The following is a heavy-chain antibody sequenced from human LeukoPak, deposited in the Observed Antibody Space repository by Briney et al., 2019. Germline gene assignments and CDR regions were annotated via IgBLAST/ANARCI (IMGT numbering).Heavy chain of an antibody. CDR1: GYTFTSYG. D-gene: IGHD5-12*01. J-gene: IGHJ4*02. CDR3: ASGSRGLDY. CDR2: IIPILGIA. Sequence: GASVKVSCKASGYTFTSYGISWVQQAPGQGLEWMGRIIPILGIANYAQKFQGRVTITADKSTSTAYMELSSLRSEDTAVYYCASGSRGLDYWGQGTLVTVSS. V-gene: IGHV1-69*04.